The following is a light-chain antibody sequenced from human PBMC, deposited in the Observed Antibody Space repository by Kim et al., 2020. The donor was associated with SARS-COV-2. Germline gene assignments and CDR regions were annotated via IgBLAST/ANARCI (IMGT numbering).Light chain of an antibody. J-gene: IGLJ3*02. V-gene: IGLV3-19*01. CDR2: SQN. CDR3: GSRDPSGSQRL. Sequence: SSELTQDPAVSVALGQTVKITCQGVSLRSSYASWYQQKPGQAPILVMFSQNNRPSGIPDRFSGPSSGDTASLTITGARAEDEADYYCGSRDPSGSQRLFGGGTQLTVL. CDR1: SLRSSY.